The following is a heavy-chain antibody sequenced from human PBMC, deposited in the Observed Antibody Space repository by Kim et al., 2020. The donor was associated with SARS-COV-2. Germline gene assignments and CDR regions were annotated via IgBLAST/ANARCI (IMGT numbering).Heavy chain of an antibody. CDR1: GGSFSGYY. Sequence: SETLSLTCAVYGGSFSGYYWSWIRQPPGKGLEWIGEINHSGSTNYNPSLKSRVTISVDTSKNQFSLKLSSVTAADTAVYYCARGLYYYGSGSYWKVSVTLRGGYWGQGTLVTVSS. V-gene: IGHV4-34*01. CDR3: ARGLYYYGSGSYWKVSVTLRGGY. J-gene: IGHJ4*02. D-gene: IGHD3-10*01. CDR2: INHSGST.